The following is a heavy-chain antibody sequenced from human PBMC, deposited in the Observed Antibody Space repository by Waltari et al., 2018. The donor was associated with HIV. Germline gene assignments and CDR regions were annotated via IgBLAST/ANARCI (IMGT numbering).Heavy chain of an antibody. J-gene: IGHJ6*02. CDR2: LYSGGTT. Sequence: EVQLVESGGGLIQPGGSLRLSCAASGFTVSSNYMNWVRQDPGKGLEWVSVLYSGGTTYYADSVKGRFTISRDNSKNTLYLQMNSLRAEDTAVYYCARVFDGMDVWGQGTAVTVSS. V-gene: IGHV3-53*01. CDR1: GFTVSSNY. CDR3: ARVFDGMDV.